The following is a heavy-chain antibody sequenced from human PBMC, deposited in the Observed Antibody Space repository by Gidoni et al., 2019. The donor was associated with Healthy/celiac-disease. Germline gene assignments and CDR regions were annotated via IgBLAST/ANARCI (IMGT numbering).Heavy chain of an antibody. Sequence: QVQLQESRPGLGKPSPTLPLTSAASGYSITSGYYWGWIRQPPGKGLEWIGSIYHSGSTYSNPSLKSRVTISVDTSKNQCSLKLSSVTAADTAVYYCARVDEWELLYYFDYWGQGTLVTVSS. D-gene: IGHD1-26*01. J-gene: IGHJ4*02. V-gene: IGHV4-38-2*01. CDR1: GYSITSGYY. CDR2: IYHSGST. CDR3: ARVDEWELLYYFDY.